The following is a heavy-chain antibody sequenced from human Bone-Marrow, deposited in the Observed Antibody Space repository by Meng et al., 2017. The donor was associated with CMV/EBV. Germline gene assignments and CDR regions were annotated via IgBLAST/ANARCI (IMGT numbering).Heavy chain of an antibody. Sequence: RGYARHWVRQAPGKGLEWVAVISYDGSNKYYADSVKGRFTISRDNSKNTLYLQMNSLRAEDTAVYYCARDFKRWLQLRTPTYYFDYWGQGTLVTVSS. D-gene: IGHD5-24*01. CDR3: ARDFKRWLQLRTPTYYFDY. J-gene: IGHJ4*02. CDR2: ISYDGSNK. CDR1: RGYA. V-gene: IGHV3-30*04.